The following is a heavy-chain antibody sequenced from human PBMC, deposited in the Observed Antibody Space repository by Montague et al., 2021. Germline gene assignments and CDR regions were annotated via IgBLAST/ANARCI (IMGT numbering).Heavy chain of an antibody. CDR1: GFPFSNYW. V-gene: IGHV3-74*01. D-gene: IGHD6-25*01. Sequence: SLRLSCAASGFPFSNYWMHWFRQAPGKGLVWVSHIKYDGSRTGYADSVKGRFTISRDNAKNTLYLQINSLRVDDTAVYYCARSAFAAALDPWGQGTLVTVSS. CDR3: ARSAFAAALDP. J-gene: IGHJ5*02. CDR2: IKYDGSRT.